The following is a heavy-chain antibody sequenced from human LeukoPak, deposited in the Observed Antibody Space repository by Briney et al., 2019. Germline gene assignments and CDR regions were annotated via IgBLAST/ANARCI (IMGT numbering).Heavy chain of an antibody. CDR3: ARVYYSYGYRHLGRYYGMDV. CDR2: INHSGST. J-gene: IGHJ6*02. Sequence: PSETLSLTCAVYGGSFSGYYWSWIRQPPGKGLEWIGEINHSGSTNYNPSLKSRVTISVDTSKNQFSLKLSSVTAADTAVYYCARVYYSYGYRHLGRYYGMDVWGQGTTVTVSS. D-gene: IGHD5-18*01. V-gene: IGHV4-34*01. CDR1: GGSFSGYY.